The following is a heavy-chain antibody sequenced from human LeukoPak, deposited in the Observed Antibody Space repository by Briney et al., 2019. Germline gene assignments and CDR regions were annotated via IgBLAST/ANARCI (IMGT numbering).Heavy chain of an antibody. CDR2: SRNKANSYTT. CDR1: GFTFSDHY. V-gene: IGHV3-72*01. D-gene: IGHD3-10*01. CDR3: ARDVTGDSTMVRGEAFDI. Sequence: PGGSLRLSCAASGFTFSDHYVDWVRQAPGKGLEWVGRSRNKANSYTTEYAASVKGRFTMSRDDSKNSLYLQMDSLKTEDTAVYYCARDVTGDSTMVRGEAFDIWGQGTMVTVSS. J-gene: IGHJ3*02.